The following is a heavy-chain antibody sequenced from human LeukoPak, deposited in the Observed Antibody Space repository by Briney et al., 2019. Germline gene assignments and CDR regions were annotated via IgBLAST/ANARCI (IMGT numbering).Heavy chain of an antibody. V-gene: IGHV4-34*01. D-gene: IGHD2-21*01. CDR3: ARAGRGGTRLPIVVVAKEYYYMDV. Sequence: SETLSLTCAVYGGSFSGYYWSWIRQPPGKGLEWIGEINHSGSTNYNPSLKSRVTISVDTSKNQFSLKLSSVTAADTAVYYCARAGRGGTRLPIVVVAKEYYYMDVWGKGTTVTVSS. J-gene: IGHJ6*03. CDR2: INHSGST. CDR1: GGSFSGYY.